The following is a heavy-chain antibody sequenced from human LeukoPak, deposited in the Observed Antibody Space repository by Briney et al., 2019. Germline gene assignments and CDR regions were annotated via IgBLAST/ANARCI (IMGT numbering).Heavy chain of an antibody. Sequence: GGSLRLSCAASGFTFSDYYMTWIRQAPGKGLEWVSYISGSGTSAYYTVSVKGRFTISRDNAKNSLFLQMHSLRAEDTAVYYCARDRFYYGSGMREIGYWGQGTLVTVSS. D-gene: IGHD3-10*01. CDR2: ISGSGTSA. CDR3: ARDRFYYGSGMREIGY. V-gene: IGHV3-11*01. J-gene: IGHJ4*02. CDR1: GFTFSDYY.